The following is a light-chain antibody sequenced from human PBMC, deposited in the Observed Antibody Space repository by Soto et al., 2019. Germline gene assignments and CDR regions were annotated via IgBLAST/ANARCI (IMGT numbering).Light chain of an antibody. Sequence: EIVLTQSPGTLSLSPGEGATLSCRASQSVTRNYLAWFQQKPGQAPRLLIYDASSRATGFPDRFSGSGSGTHFTLTITSLEPEDFAVYYCQQCAHSPLSFGGGTRVEIK. CDR3: QQCAHSPLS. CDR2: DAS. CDR1: QSVTRNY. V-gene: IGKV3-20*01. J-gene: IGKJ4*01.